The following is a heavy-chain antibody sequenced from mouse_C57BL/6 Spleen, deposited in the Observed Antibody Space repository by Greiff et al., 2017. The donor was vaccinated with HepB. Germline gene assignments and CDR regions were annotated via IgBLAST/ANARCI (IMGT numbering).Heavy chain of an antibody. CDR3: TTPYYEGAMDY. CDR2: IDPENGDT. CDR1: GFNIKDDY. Sequence: LVESGAELVRPGASVKLSCTASGFNIKDDYMHWVKQRPEQGLEWIGWIDPENGDTEYASKFQGKATITADTSSNTAYLQLSSLTSEDTAVYYCTTPYYEGAMDYWGQGTSVTVSS. J-gene: IGHJ4*01. D-gene: IGHD1-1*02. V-gene: IGHV14-4*01.